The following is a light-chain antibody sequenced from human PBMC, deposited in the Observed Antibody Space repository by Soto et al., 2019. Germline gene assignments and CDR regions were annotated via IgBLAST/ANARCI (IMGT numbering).Light chain of an antibody. CDR3: QQYYSTPLT. J-gene: IGKJ4*01. Sequence: IGMAQSPDSLAVSLGERATIHCKSSQSVLYSSNNKNYLAWYQQKPGQPPKLLIYWASTRESGVPDRFSGSGSGTDFTLTISSLQAEDVAVYYCQQYYSTPLTLGG. CDR2: WAS. V-gene: IGKV4-1*01. CDR1: QSVLYSSNNKNY.